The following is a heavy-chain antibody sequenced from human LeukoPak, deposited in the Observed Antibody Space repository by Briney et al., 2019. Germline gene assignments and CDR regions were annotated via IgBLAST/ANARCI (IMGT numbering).Heavy chain of an antibody. CDR3: ARGWYFDY. CDR2: IYYSGST. J-gene: IGHJ4*02. Sequence: SETLSLTCTVSGGSISSYYWSRIREPPGKGLEWIGYIYYSGSTNYNPSLKSRVTISVDTSKNQFSLKLSSVTAADTAVYYCARGWYFDYWGQGTLVTVSS. D-gene: IGHD6-19*01. V-gene: IGHV4-59*08. CDR1: GGSISSYY.